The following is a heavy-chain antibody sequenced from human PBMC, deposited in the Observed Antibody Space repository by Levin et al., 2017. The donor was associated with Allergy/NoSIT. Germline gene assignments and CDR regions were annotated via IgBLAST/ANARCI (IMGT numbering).Heavy chain of an antibody. V-gene: IGHV3-23*01. CDR1: GFTFSSYA. J-gene: IGHJ4*02. D-gene: IGHD6-13*01. CDR3: AKEPAAGTISQYYFDY. CDR2: ISGSGGST. Sequence: GESLKISCAASGFTFSSYAMSWVRQAPGKGLEWVSAISGSGGSTYYADSVKGRFTISRDNSKNTLYLQMNSLRAEDTAVYYCAKEPAAGTISQYYFDYWGQGTLVTVSS.